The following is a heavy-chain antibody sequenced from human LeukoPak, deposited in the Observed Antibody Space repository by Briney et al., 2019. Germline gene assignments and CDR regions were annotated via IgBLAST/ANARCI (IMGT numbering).Heavy chain of an antibody. D-gene: IGHD6-13*01. Sequence: GASVKVSCKASGGTFSSYAISWVRQAPGQGLEWMGGIIPMFGTATYAQKFQGRVTITADESANIAYMELSSLRSEDTAVYYCARGPFPPAATVATNNWFDPWGQGTLVTVSS. J-gene: IGHJ5*02. CDR3: ARGPFPPAATVATNNWFDP. CDR2: IIPMFGTA. CDR1: GGTFSSYA. V-gene: IGHV1-69*13.